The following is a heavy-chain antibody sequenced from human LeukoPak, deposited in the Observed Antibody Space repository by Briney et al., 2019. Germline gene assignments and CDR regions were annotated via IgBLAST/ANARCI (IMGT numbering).Heavy chain of an antibody. Sequence: SETLSLTCTVSGGSISSYYWSWVRQPPGKGLEWIGYIYYSGSTNYNPSLKSRVTISVDTSKNQFSLKLSSVTAADTAVYYCARESRDGYNILDYWGQGTLVTVSS. CDR2: IYYSGST. D-gene: IGHD5-24*01. V-gene: IGHV4-59*01. CDR3: ARESRDGYNILDY. J-gene: IGHJ4*02. CDR1: GGSISSYY.